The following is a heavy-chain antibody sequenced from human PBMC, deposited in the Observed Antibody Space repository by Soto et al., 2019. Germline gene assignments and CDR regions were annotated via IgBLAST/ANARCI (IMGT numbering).Heavy chain of an antibody. D-gene: IGHD3-3*01. CDR2: IISSGSTI. J-gene: IGHJ6*02. CDR3: ARDTLRYYDFWSGYYPLRDYYYGMDV. V-gene: IGHV3-48*03. Sequence: PWGSLRLSCAASGFTFGSDEINLCRRAPGEWLEWVSYIISSGSTIYYADSVKGRFTISRDNAKNSLYLQMNSLRAEDTAVYYCARDTLRYYDFWSGYYPLRDYYYGMDVWGQGTTVTVSS. CDR1: GFTFGSDE.